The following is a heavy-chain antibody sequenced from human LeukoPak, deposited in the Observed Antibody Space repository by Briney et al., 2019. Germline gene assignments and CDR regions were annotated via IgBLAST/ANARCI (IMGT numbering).Heavy chain of an antibody. J-gene: IGHJ4*02. CDR2: ISGSGGST. V-gene: IGHV3-23*01. D-gene: IGHD3-10*01. CDR3: AKPDRITMVRGVIIYPDY. CDR1: GFTFSSYA. Sequence: PGGSLRLSCAASGFTFSSYAMSWVRQAPGKGLEWVSAISGSGGSTYYADSVKGRFTISRDNSKNTLYLQMNSLRAEDTAVYYCAKPDRITMVRGVIIYPDYWGQGTLVTVPS.